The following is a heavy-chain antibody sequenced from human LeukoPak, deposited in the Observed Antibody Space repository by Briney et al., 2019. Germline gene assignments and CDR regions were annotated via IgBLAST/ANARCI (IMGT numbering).Heavy chain of an antibody. D-gene: IGHD1-14*01. Sequence: SETLSLTCTVSGGSISSGGYYWSWIRQHPGKGLGWIGYIYYSGSTYYNPSLKSRVTISVDTSKNQFSLKLSSVTAADTAVYYCARGPRSTNDAFDIWGQGTMVAVSS. CDR3: ARGPRSTNDAFDI. V-gene: IGHV4-31*03. CDR1: GGSISSGGYY. J-gene: IGHJ3*02. CDR2: IYYSGST.